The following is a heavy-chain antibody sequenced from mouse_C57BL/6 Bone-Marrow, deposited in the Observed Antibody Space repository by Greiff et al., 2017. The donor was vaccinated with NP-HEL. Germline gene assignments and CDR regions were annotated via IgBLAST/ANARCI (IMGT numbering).Heavy chain of an antibody. J-gene: IGHJ1*03. Sequence: QVQLQQSGAELARPGASVKLSCKASGYTFTSYGISWVKQRTGQGLEWIGEIYPRSGNTYYNEKFKGKATLTADKSSSTAYMELRSLTSEDSAVYFCARSRDYYGSSYRDWYFDVWGTGTTVTVSS. V-gene: IGHV1-81*01. D-gene: IGHD1-1*01. CDR1: GYTFTSYG. CDR2: IYPRSGNT. CDR3: ARSRDYYGSSYRDWYFDV.